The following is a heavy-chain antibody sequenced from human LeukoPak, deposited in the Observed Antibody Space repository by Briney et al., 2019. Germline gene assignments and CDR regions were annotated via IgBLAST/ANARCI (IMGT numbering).Heavy chain of an antibody. CDR3: ARRDFDDSSGYYYGHLDY. CDR1: GGTFSSYA. J-gene: IGHJ4*02. CDR2: IIPIFGTA. Sequence: SVKASCKASGGTFSSYAISWVRQAPGQGLELMGGIIPIFGTANYAQKFQGRVTITTDESTSTAYMELSSLRSEDTAVYYCARRDFDDSSGYYYGHLDYWGQGTLVTVSS. D-gene: IGHD3-22*01. V-gene: IGHV1-69*05.